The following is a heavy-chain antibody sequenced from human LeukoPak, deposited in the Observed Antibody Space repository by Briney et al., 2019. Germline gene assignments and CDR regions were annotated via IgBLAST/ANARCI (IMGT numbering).Heavy chain of an antibody. CDR1: GFTFSSYA. J-gene: IGHJ4*02. D-gene: IGHD5-18*01. V-gene: IGHV3-23*01. CDR2: ISGSGGST. CDR3: AKDGSPYSYVGFTDFDY. Sequence: GGSLRLSCAASGFTFSSYAMSWVRQAPGKGLECVSAISGSGGSTYYADSVKGRFTISRDNSKNTLYLQMNSLRAEDTAVYYCAKDGSPYSYVGFTDFDYWGQGTLVTVSS.